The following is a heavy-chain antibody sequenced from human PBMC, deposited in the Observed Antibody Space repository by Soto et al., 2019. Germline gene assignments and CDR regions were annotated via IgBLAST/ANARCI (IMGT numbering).Heavy chain of an antibody. D-gene: IGHD3-22*01. Sequence: SETLSLTCAVYGGSFSGHSWTWIRQSPGKGLEWIGDINHSGRVNYSPSLKSRVTLSLDTSKNQFSLTLSAVTAADTAMYYCSTRAYDTHAYYRFGPWGQATLGTVSS. V-gene: IGHV4-34*01. CDR3: STRAYDTHAYYRFGP. CDR2: INHSGRV. CDR1: GGSFSGHS. J-gene: IGHJ5*01.